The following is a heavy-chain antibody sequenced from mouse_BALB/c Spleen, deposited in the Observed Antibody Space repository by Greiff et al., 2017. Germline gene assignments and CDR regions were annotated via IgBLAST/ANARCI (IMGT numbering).Heavy chain of an antibody. V-gene: IGHV5-17*02. CDR1: GFTFSSFG. Sequence: DVKLVESGGGLVQPGGSRKLSCAASGFTFSSFGMHWVRQAPEKGLEWVAYISSGSSTIYYADTVKGRFTISRDNPKNTLFLQMTSLRSEDTAMYYCARLGGLLRYFDVWGAGTTVTVSS. CDR2: ISSGSSTI. D-gene: IGHD2-3*01. CDR3: ARLGGLLRYFDV. J-gene: IGHJ1*01.